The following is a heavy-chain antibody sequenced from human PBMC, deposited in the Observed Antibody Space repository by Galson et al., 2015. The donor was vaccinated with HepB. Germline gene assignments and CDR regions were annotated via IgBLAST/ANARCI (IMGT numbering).Heavy chain of an antibody. CDR3: AKGRVPAAISVGFDY. D-gene: IGHD2-2*02. V-gene: IGHV3-9*01. Sequence: SLRLSCAASGFTFDDYAMHWVRQAPGKGLEWVSGISWKSGSIGYADSVKGRFTISRDNAKNSLYLQMNSLRAEDTALYYCAKGRVPAAISVGFDYWGQGTLVTVSS. J-gene: IGHJ4*02. CDR2: ISWKSGSI. CDR1: GFTFDDYA.